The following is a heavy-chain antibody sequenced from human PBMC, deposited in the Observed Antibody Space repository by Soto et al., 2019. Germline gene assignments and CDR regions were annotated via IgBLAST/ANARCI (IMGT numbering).Heavy chain of an antibody. CDR1: GFIFENFG. CDR2: ISGSGFKK. V-gene: IGHV3-23*01. Sequence: VGSLRLSCAASGFIFENFGMSWVRQAPGKGLEWISSISGSGFKKYYADSVKGRFTISRDDSKSTVYLELNNLSAEDTAVYHCAKNQGVELVPLATVDWFDPWGQGSVVTVSS. D-gene: IGHD1-26*01. CDR3: AKNQGVELVPLATVDWFDP. J-gene: IGHJ5*02.